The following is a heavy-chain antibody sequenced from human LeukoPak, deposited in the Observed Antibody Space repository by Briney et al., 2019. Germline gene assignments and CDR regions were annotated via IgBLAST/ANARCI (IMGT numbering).Heavy chain of an antibody. J-gene: IGHJ4*02. CDR3: TRRGYCSSTSCSDF. V-gene: IGHV3-73*01. CDR2: IRSKANSYAT. Sequence: GGSLRLSCAASGFTFSGSAMHWVRRASGKGLEWVGRIRSKANSYATAYAASVKGRFTISRDDSKNTAYLQMNSLKTEGTAVYYCTRRGYCSSTSCSDFWGQGTLVTVSS. CDR1: GFTFSGSA. D-gene: IGHD2-2*01.